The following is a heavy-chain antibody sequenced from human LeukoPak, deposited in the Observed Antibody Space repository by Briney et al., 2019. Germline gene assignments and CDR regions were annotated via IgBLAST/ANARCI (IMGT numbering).Heavy chain of an antibody. J-gene: IGHJ4*02. CDR1: GSTFTSYY. CDR3: ARESGYYRHFDY. Sequence: ASVTVSCTASGSTFTSYYMHWVRQAPGQGLEWMGIINPSGGSTSYAQKFQGRVTTTRDTSTSTVYMELSSLRSEDTAVYYCARESGYYRHFDYWGQGTLVTVSS. D-gene: IGHD3-22*01. CDR2: INPSGGST. V-gene: IGHV1-46*01.